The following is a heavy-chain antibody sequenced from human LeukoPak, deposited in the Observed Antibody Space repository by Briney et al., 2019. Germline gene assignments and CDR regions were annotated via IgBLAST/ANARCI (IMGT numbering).Heavy chain of an antibody. D-gene: IGHD3-22*01. CDR3: ARGRNYYDSSGYLSGNWFDP. J-gene: IGHJ5*02. V-gene: IGHV3-11*04. CDR2: ISSSGSTI. Sequence: GGSLRLSCAASGFTFSDYYMSWIRQAPGKGLEWVSYISSSGSTIYYADSVKGRFTISRDNAKNSLYLQMNSLRAEDTAVYYCARGRNYYDSSGYLSGNWFDPWGQGILVTVSS. CDR1: GFTFSDYY.